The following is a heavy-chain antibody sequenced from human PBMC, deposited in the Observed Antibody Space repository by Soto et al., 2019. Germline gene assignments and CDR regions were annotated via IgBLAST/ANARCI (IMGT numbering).Heavy chain of an antibody. CDR2: ISYDGSNK. J-gene: IGHJ6*02. CDR1: GFTFSSYG. V-gene: IGHV3-30*18. D-gene: IGHD6-19*01. CDR3: AKDGVSSSGWYMVYYYYGMDV. Sequence: QVQLVESGGGVVQPGRSLRLSCAASGFTFSSYGMHWVRQAPGKGLEWVAVISYDGSNKYYADSVKGRFTISRDNSKNTLYLQMNSLRAEDTAVYYCAKDGVSSSGWYMVYYYYGMDVWGQGTTVAVSS.